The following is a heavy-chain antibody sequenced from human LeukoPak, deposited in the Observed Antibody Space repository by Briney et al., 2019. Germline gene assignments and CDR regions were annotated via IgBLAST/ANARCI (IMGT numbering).Heavy chain of an antibody. CDR3: AELGITMIGGV. J-gene: IGHJ6*04. Sequence: GGSLRLSCAASGFTFSSFGMNWVRQAPGKGLEWVSYISTTSSTIFYADSVKGRFTISRDNAKNSLYLQMNSLRAEDTAVYYCAELGITMIGGVWGKGTTVTISS. V-gene: IGHV3-48*04. CDR1: GFTFSSFG. CDR2: ISTTSSTI. D-gene: IGHD3-10*02.